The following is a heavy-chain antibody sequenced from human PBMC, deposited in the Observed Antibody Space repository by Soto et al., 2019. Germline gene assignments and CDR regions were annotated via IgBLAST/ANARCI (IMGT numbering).Heavy chain of an antibody. J-gene: IGHJ5*02. CDR1: GFTFSGFP. D-gene: IGHD2-8*01. CDR3: ARDPANGWIDP. Sequence: QVQLVESGGGVVQPGRSLRFSCAASGFTFSGFPLHWVRQAPGKGLEWVSLISYDGSNGYYADSVKGRFTISRDNSKNTLYLQMNSLRAEDTAVYYCARDPANGWIDPWGQGTLVTVSS. CDR2: ISYDGSNG. V-gene: IGHV3-30-3*01.